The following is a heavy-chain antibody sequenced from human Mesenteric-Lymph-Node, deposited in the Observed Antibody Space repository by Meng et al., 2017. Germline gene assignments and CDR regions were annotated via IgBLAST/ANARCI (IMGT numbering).Heavy chain of an antibody. CDR3: VRSSGWVKTGFDP. D-gene: IGHD6-19*01. Sequence: SGGYTRTSVHSGGELRQPPGKGLEWIGGIGHRGFPYYTPSLKSRVTVTLDTSRNQFSLWMTSVTAADTAVYYCVRSSGWVKTGFDPWGQGTLVTVSS. V-gene: IGHV4-39*01. CDR1: GGYTRTSVHS. J-gene: IGHJ5*02. CDR2: IGHRGFP.